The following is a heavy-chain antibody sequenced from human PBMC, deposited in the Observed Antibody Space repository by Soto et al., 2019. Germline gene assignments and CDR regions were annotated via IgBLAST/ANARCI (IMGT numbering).Heavy chain of an antibody. V-gene: IGHV4-39*01. CDR2: IYYSGST. D-gene: IGHD3-3*02. CDR3: ARMNIVGVLYYYMDA. CDR1: GDSISISSHY. J-gene: IGHJ6*03. Sequence: SETLSLTCTVSGDSISISSHYWGGIRQPPGKGLEWIANIYYSGSTYYNPSLKSRVTISLDTSKNQVSLKLGSVTAADTAVYYCARMNIVGVLYYYMDAWGQGTTVTVSS.